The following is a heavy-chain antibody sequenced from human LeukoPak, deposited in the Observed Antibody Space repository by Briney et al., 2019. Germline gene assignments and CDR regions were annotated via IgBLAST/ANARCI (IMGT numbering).Heavy chain of an antibody. CDR3: ARGRQLTGIYYYYYYGMDV. J-gene: IGHJ6*02. CDR2: INPNSGGT. CDR1: GYTFTGYY. Sequence: GASVKVSCKASGYTFTGYYMHWVRQAPGQGLEWMGWINPNSGGTNYAQKFQGRVTMTRDTSISTAYMELSRLRSDDTAVYYCARGRQLTGIYYYYYYGMDVWGQGTTVTVSS. V-gene: IGHV1-2*02. D-gene: IGHD7-27*01.